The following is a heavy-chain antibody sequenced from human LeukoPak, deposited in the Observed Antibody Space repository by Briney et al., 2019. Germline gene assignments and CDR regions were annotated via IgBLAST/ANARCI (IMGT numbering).Heavy chain of an antibody. CDR2: ISYDETTK. J-gene: IGHJ5*02. Sequence: GGSLRLSCAASGFPFSNYAMHWVRQAPGKGLEWVALISYDETTKYYADPVKGRFTTSRDNSKNTLSLQMNNLRPEDTAVYHCVRSSGSYSGVNWFDPWGQGTLVTVSS. V-gene: IGHV3-30*04. CDR3: VRSSGSYSGVNWFDP. D-gene: IGHD3-10*01. CDR1: GFPFSNYA.